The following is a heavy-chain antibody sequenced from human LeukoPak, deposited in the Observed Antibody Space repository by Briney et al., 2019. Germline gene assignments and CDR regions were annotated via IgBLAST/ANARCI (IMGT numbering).Heavy chain of an antibody. CDR3: AKDHYGGNHYYYGMDV. CDR2: NTGSGGNT. V-gene: IGHV3-23*01. J-gene: IGHJ6*02. D-gene: IGHD4-23*01. Sequence: GSLSLSCAASGFPFSSYGMNWVRQAPGKGLEWASANTGSGGNTDYADSVRGRFTISRDNSKNTLYLQMNSLRAEDTALYYCAKDHYGGNHYYYGMDVWGQGTTVIVSS. CDR1: GFPFSSYG.